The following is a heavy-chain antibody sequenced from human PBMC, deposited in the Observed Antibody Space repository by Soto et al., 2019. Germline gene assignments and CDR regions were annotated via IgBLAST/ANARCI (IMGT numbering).Heavy chain of an antibody. V-gene: IGHV3-23*01. CDR2: ITYSGGSR. D-gene: IGHD3-22*01. Sequence: PGGSLRLSCAASGFTFSNYAMAWVRQAPGKGLEWVSTITYSGGSRDYADSVKGRFTISRDNSKNTLYLQMNSLRAEDTAVYYSAKKGYYDTSGYPIRYFDYWGQGTLVTVSS. CDR1: GFTFSNYA. J-gene: IGHJ4*02. CDR3: AKKGYYDTSGYPIRYFDY.